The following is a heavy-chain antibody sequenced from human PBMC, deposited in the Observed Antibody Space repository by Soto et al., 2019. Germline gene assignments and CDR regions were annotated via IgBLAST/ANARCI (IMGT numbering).Heavy chain of an antibody. V-gene: IGHV4-31*03. Sequence: PSETLPLTCSVSGGSISSGAYYCNWIRQHPRKGLEWIGYIYYSGTTYYNPSLGSRVSISADTSKNQFSLKLNSVTVADTAVYYCARNPSHLCASTSCHAFDIWGQGTMVTVSS. CDR1: GGSISSGAYY. CDR3: ARNPSHLCASTSCHAFDI. CDR2: IYYSGTT. D-gene: IGHD2-2*01. J-gene: IGHJ3*02.